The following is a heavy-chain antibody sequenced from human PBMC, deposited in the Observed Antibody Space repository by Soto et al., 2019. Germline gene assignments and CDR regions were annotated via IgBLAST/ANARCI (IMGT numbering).Heavy chain of an antibody. Sequence: QVQLVQSGAEVKKPGSSVKVSCKASGGTFSSYAISWVRQAPGQGLEWMGGIIPIFGTANYAQKFQGRFTITADESTSTAYMELSSLRSEDTAVYYCARVPTDYGDYYCYYGMDVWGQGTTVTVSS. CDR3: ARVPTDYGDYYCYYGMDV. D-gene: IGHD4-17*01. J-gene: IGHJ6*02. CDR2: IIPIFGTA. V-gene: IGHV1-69*01. CDR1: GGTFSSYA.